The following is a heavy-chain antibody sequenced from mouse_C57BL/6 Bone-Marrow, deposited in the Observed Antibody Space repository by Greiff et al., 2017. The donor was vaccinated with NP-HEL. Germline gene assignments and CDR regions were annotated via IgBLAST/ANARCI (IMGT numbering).Heavy chain of an antibody. V-gene: IGHV1-53*01. D-gene: IGHD3-2*02. CDR3: ARSRSSGYVGYYAMDY. CDR1: GYTFTSYW. Sequence: QVQLKQPGTELVKPGASVKLSCKASGYTFTSYWMHWVKQRPGQGLEWIGNINPSNGGTNYNEKFKSKATLTVDKSSSTAYMQLSSLTSEDSAVYYCARSRSSGYVGYYAMDYWGQGTSVTVSS. J-gene: IGHJ4*01. CDR2: INPSNGGT.